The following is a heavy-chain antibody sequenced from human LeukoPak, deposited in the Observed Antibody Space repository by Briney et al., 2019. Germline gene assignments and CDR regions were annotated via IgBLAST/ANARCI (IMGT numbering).Heavy chain of an antibody. V-gene: IGHV5-51*01. Sequence: GESLQISCKGSGYSFTSYWIGWGRRMPGKGLEWMGIIYTGDCDTRYSPSFEGEVTISADNSISTAYLQWSSLKASDTAMYYCARHESAGPTGDYWGQGTLVTVSS. D-gene: IGHD4-17*01. CDR2: IYTGDCDT. CDR1: GYSFTSYW. J-gene: IGHJ4*02. CDR3: ARHESAGPTGDY.